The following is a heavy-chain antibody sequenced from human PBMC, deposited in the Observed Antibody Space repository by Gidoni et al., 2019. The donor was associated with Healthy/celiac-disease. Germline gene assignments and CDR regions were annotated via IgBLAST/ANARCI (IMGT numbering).Heavy chain of an antibody. Sequence: QVQLQQWGAGLLKPSETLSLTCAVYGGSFSGYYWSWIRQPPGKGLEWIGEINHSGSTNYNPSLKSRVTISVDTSKNQFSLKLSSVTAADTAVYYCARFRSGRGPYTIDYWGQGTLVTVSS. V-gene: IGHV4-34*01. CDR1: GGSFSGYY. CDR2: INHSGST. D-gene: IGHD6-25*01. J-gene: IGHJ4*02. CDR3: ARFRSGRGPYTIDY.